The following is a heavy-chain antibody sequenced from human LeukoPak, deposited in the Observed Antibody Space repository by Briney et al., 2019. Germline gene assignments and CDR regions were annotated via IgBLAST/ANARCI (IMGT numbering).Heavy chain of an antibody. CDR1: GYTFTSYA. D-gene: IGHD2-15*01. Sequence: GASVKVSCKASGYTFTSYAMNWVRQAPGQGLEWMGWINTNTGNPTYAQGFTGRFVFSLDTSVSTAYLQISSLKAEDTAVYYCARDGYCSGGSCLFMEATPFDPWGQGTLVTVSS. CDR3: ARDGYCSGGSCLFMEATPFDP. CDR2: INTNTGNP. V-gene: IGHV7-4-1*02. J-gene: IGHJ5*02.